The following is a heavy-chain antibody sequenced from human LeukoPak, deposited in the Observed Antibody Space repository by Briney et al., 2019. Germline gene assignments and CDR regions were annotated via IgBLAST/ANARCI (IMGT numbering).Heavy chain of an antibody. J-gene: IGHJ4*02. Sequence: GGSLRLSCAASGFTFSSYWMHWVRQAPGKGLVWVSRINSDGSSTSYADSVKGRLTISRDNAKNTLYLQMNSLRAEDTAVYYCARDSGGNYYGSGSYYDYWGQGTLVTVSS. CDR2: INSDGSST. V-gene: IGHV3-74*01. CDR3: ARDSGGNYYGSGSYYDY. D-gene: IGHD3-10*01. CDR1: GFTFSSYW.